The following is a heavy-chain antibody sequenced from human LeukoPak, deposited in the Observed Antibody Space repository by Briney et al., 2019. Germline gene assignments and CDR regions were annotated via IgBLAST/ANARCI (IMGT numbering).Heavy chain of an antibody. J-gene: IGHJ4*02. CDR1: GGSISSGDYY. D-gene: IGHD3-3*01. Sequence: PSETLSLTCTVSGGSISSGDYYWSWIRQPPGKGLEWIGYIYYSGSTYYNPSLKSRVTISVDTSKNQFSLKLSSVTAADTAVYYCASQPYYDFWSGYRYFDYWGQGTLVTVSS. V-gene: IGHV4-30-4*08. CDR2: IYYSGST. CDR3: ASQPYYDFWSGYRYFDY.